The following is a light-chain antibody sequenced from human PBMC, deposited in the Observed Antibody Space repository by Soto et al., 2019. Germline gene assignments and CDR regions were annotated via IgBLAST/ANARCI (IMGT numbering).Light chain of an antibody. CDR3: QQYNSYPWT. CDR2: DVS. V-gene: IGKV1-5*01. J-gene: IGKJ1*01. CDR1: QSISSW. Sequence: DIQMTQSPSTLSASVGDRVTITCRASQSISSWLAWYHQKPGKAPKLLIYDVSSLESGVPSRFSGSGAGTEFSITIRSLQPDDFTTYNCQQYNSYPWTYGQGTKVAIK.